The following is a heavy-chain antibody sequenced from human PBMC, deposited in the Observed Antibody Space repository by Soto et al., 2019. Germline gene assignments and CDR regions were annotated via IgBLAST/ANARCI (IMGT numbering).Heavy chain of an antibody. Sequence: QVQLQQWGAGLLKPSETLSLTCAVYGGSFSGYYWTWIRQPPGTGLEWIGERNHSGSTNYNPSLKSRVTISVDTSNNQFPLKLTSVTAATTAVYYYARDKITGLFDYWGQGTLVTVSS. V-gene: IGHV4-34*01. D-gene: IGHD2-8*02. J-gene: IGHJ4*02. CDR3: ARDKITGLFDY. CDR1: GGSFSGYY. CDR2: RNHSGST.